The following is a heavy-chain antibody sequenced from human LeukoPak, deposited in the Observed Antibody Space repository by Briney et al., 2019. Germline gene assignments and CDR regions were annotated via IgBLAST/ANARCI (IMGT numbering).Heavy chain of an antibody. D-gene: IGHD3-22*01. CDR1: GFTFGDYA. J-gene: IGHJ4*02. Sequence: GRSLRLSCTASGFTFGDYAMSWFRQAPGKGLEWVGFIRSKAYGGTTEYAASVKGRFTISRDDSKSIAYMQMNSLKTEDTAVYYCTRADSSGYYPFPLFDYWGQGTLVTVSS. CDR3: TRADSSGYYPFPLFDY. V-gene: IGHV3-49*03. CDR2: IRSKAYGGTT.